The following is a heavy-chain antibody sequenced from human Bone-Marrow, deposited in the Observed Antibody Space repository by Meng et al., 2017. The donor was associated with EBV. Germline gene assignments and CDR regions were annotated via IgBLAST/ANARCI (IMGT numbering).Heavy chain of an antibody. CDR2: INTNTGDP. CDR1: RYIFTNYA. CDR3: ALGLGVGGSHYYFDQ. V-gene: IGHV7-4-1*02. D-gene: IGHD6-19*01. J-gene: IGHJ4*02. Sequence: QVQLVQSGSDLKEPGASVKVSCKTSRYIFTNYAMSWVRQAPGQGLEWMGWINTNTGDPSYAQGFTGRFVFSLDTSVSTAYLQISSLKAKDTAVYYCALGLGVGGSHYYFDQWGQGTLVTVSS.